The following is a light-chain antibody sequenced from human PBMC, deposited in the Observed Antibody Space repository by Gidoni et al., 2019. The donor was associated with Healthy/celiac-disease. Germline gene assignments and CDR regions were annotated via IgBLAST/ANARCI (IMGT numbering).Light chain of an antibody. J-gene: IGLJ3*02. Sequence: QSVLTQSPAASGTPGQRVTISGSGSSSNIGSNYVYWSQQLPGTAPQLLIYRNNQRPSGVPDRFSGSKSGTSASLAISGLRSEDEADYYCAACDDSLSGSWVFGGGTKLTVL. V-gene: IGLV1-47*01. CDR2: RNN. CDR3: AACDDSLSGSWV. CDR1: SSNIGSNY.